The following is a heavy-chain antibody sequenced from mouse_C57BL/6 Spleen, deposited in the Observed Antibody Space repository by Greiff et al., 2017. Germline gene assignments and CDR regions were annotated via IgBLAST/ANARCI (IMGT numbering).Heavy chain of an antibody. CDR3: ARRAYYGNFYAMDY. Sequence: VKLQQPGAELVRPGSSVKLSCKASGYTFTSYWMHWVKQRPIQGLEWIGNIDPSDSDTHYNQKFKDKATLTVDKSSSTAYMQLSSLTSEDSAVYYCARRAYYGNFYAMDYWGQGTSVTVSS. V-gene: IGHV1-52*01. D-gene: IGHD2-1*01. J-gene: IGHJ4*01. CDR1: GYTFTSYW. CDR2: IDPSDSDT.